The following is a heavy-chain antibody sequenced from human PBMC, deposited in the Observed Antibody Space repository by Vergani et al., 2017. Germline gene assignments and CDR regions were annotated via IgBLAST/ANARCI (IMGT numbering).Heavy chain of an antibody. Sequence: QVRLQESGPGLVKPSETLSLICTVSGVSITTYYWSWVRQPPGKGLEWLGYIYYSGSTTYNPSLKSPLNISVDTSKKQFSRRLSRVTAADTALYYCAGYSSSWQRADYWGQGTLVTVSS. D-gene: IGHD6-13*01. CDR1: GVSITTYY. J-gene: IGHJ4*02. V-gene: IGHV4-59*01. CDR2: IYYSGST. CDR3: AGYSSSWQRADY.